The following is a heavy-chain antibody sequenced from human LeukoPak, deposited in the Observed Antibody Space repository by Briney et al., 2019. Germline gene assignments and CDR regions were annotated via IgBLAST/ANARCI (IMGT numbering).Heavy chain of an antibody. CDR1: GFTFSDYL. D-gene: IGHD2-8*02. CDR3: AIEAKVGGVLQY. Sequence: GGSLRLSCAASGFTFSDYLIQSGRQAPGKGLVWVSRINTDGSFTRYADSVQGRFTISRDTAKNTLFLQMNSLRAEDTAVYYCAIEAKVGGVLQYWGQGSLVTVSS. CDR2: INTDGSFT. J-gene: IGHJ4*02. V-gene: IGHV3-74*01.